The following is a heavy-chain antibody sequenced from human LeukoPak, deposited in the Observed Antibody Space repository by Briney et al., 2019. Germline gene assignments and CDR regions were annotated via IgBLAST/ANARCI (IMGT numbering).Heavy chain of an antibody. CDR1: GFTFSTFA. CDR2: IFPSGGEI. CDR3: AKGRVAAAGTVDVDP. D-gene: IGHD6-13*01. Sequence: PGGSLRLSCAASGFTFSTFAMIWVRQPPGKGLEWVSSIFPSGGEIHYADSVRGRFTISRDNSKSTLSLQMNSLRAEDTAVYYCAKGRVAAAGTVDVDPWGQGTLVTVSS. J-gene: IGHJ5*02. V-gene: IGHV3-23*01.